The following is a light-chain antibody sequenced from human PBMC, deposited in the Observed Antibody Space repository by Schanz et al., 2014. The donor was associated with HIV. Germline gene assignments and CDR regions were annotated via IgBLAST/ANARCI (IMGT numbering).Light chain of an antibody. J-gene: IGLJ2*01. CDR1: SSNIGAGFD. V-gene: IGLV1-40*01. CDR3: SSHAGSDNFGI. Sequence: QSVLTQPPSLSGAPGQWVTVSCSGGSSNIGAGFDVHWYQQLPGTAPKLLIFANSDRPSGVPDRFSGSKSGTSASLAITGLQAEDEADYYCSSHAGSDNFGIFGGGTKLTVL. CDR2: ANS.